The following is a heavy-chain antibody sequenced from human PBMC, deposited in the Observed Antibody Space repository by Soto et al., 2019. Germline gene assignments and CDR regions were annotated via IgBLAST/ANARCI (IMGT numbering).Heavy chain of an antibody. CDR2: ISYDGSNK. D-gene: IGHD2-21*01. Sequence: LRLSCAASGFTFSSYGMHWVRQAPVKWLEWVAVISYDGSNKYYADPVKGRFTISRDNSKNTLYLQMNSLRAEDTAVYYCAKKLFRGENYFDYWGQGTLVSV. J-gene: IGHJ4*02. CDR1: GFTFSSYG. V-gene: IGHV3-30*18. CDR3: AKKLFRGENYFDY.